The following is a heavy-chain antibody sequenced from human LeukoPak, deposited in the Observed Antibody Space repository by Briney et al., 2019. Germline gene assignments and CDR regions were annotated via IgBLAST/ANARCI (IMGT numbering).Heavy chain of an antibody. D-gene: IGHD3-9*01. J-gene: IGHJ4*02. Sequence: GGSLRLSCAASGFTFSTYSMNWVRQAPGKGLEWVSYISSGSSTIYYADSVKGRFTISRDNPKNSLYLQMNSLRAEDTAVYYCARLLTGYYIDNWGQGTLVTVSS. V-gene: IGHV3-48*04. CDR2: ISSGSSTI. CDR1: GFTFSTYS. CDR3: ARLLTGYYIDN.